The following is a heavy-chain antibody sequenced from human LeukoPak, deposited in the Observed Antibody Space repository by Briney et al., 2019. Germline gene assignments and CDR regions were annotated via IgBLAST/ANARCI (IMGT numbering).Heavy chain of an antibody. J-gene: IGHJ4*02. D-gene: IGHD1-1*01. V-gene: IGHV7-4-1*02. CDR2: INTNTGNP. Sequence: GASVKVSCKASGYTFTSYAMNWVRQAPGQGLEWMGWINTNTGNPTYAQGFTGRFVFSLDTSVSTAYLQISSLKAGDTAVYYCARGLSVLNWNDLSRISGYWGQGTLVTVSS. CDR1: GYTFTSYA. CDR3: ARGLSVLNWNDLSRISGY.